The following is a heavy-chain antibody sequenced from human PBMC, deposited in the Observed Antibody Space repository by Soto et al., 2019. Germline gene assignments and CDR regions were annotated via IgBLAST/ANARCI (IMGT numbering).Heavy chain of an antibody. CDR1: GFTFSSYS. V-gene: IGHV3-48*01. CDR3: ARETYDNYYYYYYMDV. D-gene: IGHD3-9*01. CDR2: ISSSSSTI. J-gene: IGHJ6*03. Sequence: GGSLRLSCAASGFTFSSYSMNWVRQAPGKGLEWVSYISSSSSTIYYADSVKGRFTISRDNAKNSLYLQMNSLRAEDTAVYYCARETYDNYYYYYYMDVWGKGTTVTVSS.